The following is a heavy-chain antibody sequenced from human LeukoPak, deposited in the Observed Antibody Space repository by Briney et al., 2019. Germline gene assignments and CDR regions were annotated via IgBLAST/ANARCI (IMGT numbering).Heavy chain of an antibody. V-gene: IGHV3-21*01. CDR1: GFTLSSYS. CDR3: ARDQGGSGGN. J-gene: IGHJ4*02. CDR2: ISSSGTYI. D-gene: IGHD3-10*01. Sequence: PGGSLRLSCAASGFTLSSYSMHWVRQAPWKGLEWVSSISSSGTYIYYADSVKGRFTISRDNAKNSVHLQMNSQRAEDTAVYYCARDQGGSGGNWGQGTLVTVSS.